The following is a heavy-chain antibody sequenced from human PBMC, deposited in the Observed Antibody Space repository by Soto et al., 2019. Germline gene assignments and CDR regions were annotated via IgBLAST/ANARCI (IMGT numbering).Heavy chain of an antibody. J-gene: IGHJ4*02. Sequence: QVPLVQSGAEVKKPGASVKVSCKASGYTFTSYAMHWVRQAPGQRLEWMGWINAGNGNTKYSQKFQGRVTITRDTSASTAYMELSSLRSEDTAVYYCARVGGIAAAGDPEYDYWGQGTLVTVSS. D-gene: IGHD6-13*01. CDR2: INAGNGNT. CDR3: ARVGGIAAAGDPEYDY. CDR1: GYTFTSYA. V-gene: IGHV1-3*01.